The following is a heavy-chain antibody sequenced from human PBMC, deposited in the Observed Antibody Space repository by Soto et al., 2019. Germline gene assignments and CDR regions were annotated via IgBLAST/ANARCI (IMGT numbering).Heavy chain of an antibody. CDR1: GFTVSSHY. D-gene: IGHD2-15*01. V-gene: IGHV3-66*01. Sequence: DVQLVESGGDLVQPGGSLRLSCAASGFTVSSHYMNWVRQAPGKGLEWVSLIQSGGSTFYADSVKGRFTISRDNSKNTLFLQMNSLRVEDTAMYYCSRDDVYCSGGSCYGVHMDVWGRGTTVTVSS. CDR2: IQSGGST. J-gene: IGHJ6*03. CDR3: SRDDVYCSGGSCYGVHMDV.